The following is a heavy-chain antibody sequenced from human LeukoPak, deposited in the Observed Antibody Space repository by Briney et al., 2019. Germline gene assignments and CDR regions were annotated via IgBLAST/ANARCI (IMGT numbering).Heavy chain of an antibody. D-gene: IGHD2-2*01. V-gene: IGHV3-21*04. CDR1: GFTFSTYS. Sequence: GGSLRLSCAASGFTFSTYSMNWVRQAPGKGLEWVSSISSSSTYIYYADSLKGRFTISRDNAKNSLYLQMNSLRAEDTAVYYCARDSRSYCSSTSCSSSDAFDIWGQGTMVTVSS. J-gene: IGHJ3*02. CDR2: ISSSSTYI. CDR3: ARDSRSYCSSTSCSSSDAFDI.